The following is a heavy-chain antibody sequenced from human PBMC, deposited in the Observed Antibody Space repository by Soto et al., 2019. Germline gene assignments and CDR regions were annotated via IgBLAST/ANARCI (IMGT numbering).Heavy chain of an antibody. Sequence: QVQLVESGGGVVQPGRSLRLSCAASGFTFSSYGMHWVRQAPGKGLEWVALISYDGSDKYYADSVKGRFTISRDNSKNTLYLQMNRLRVEDTAVYYCGAGQYFSDYWGLGTLVTVS. J-gene: IGHJ4*02. V-gene: IGHV3-30*03. CDR1: GFTFSSYG. D-gene: IGHD6-13*01. CDR2: ISYDGSDK. CDR3: GAGQYFSDY.